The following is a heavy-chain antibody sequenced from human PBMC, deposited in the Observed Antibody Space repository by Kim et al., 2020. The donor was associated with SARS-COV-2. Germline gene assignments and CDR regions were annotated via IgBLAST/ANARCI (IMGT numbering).Heavy chain of an antibody. CDR1: GYTFTSYA. J-gene: IGHJ4*02. CDR2: INTNTGNP. V-gene: IGHV7-4-1*02. CDR3: AREAYYYDSSGYRESTQFLDY. Sequence: ASVKVSCKASGYTFTSYAMNWVRQAPGQGLEWMGWINTNTGNPTYAQGFTGRFVFSLDTSVSTAYLQISSLKAEDTAVYYCAREAYYYDSSGYRESTQFLDYWGQGTLVTVSS. D-gene: IGHD3-22*01.